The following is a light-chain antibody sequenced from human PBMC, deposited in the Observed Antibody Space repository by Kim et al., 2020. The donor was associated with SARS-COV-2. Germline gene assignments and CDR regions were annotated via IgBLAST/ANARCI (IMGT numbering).Light chain of an antibody. CDR1: QCVGSH. CDR3: QQCDSWPLT. Sequence: SVSAGERVTLPLLPSQCVGSHLVWYQHTPGPAPRLVVYDVSTSAPGVPRTFSGRGYGTEFTLPISSLQPEDFADYYCQQCDSWPLTFGGGTKLEIK. CDR2: DVS. V-gene: IGKV3D-15*01. J-gene: IGKJ2*01.